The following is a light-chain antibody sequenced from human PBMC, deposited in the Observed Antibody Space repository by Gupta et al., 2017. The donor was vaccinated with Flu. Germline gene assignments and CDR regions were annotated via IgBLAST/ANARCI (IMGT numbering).Light chain of an antibody. CDR1: SGSLATLY. Sequence: NFMLTQPHSVSESPGKTVTISCPRSSGSLATLYVPWYQPRPRRSTNTLNREANRRPSGVPDGFSGSTDRSSNTASLTIIGLKTEDEADYFCQSYDSVTRDVVFGGGTKLTVL. V-gene: IGLV6-57*01. CDR3: QSYDSVTRDVV. J-gene: IGLJ2*01. CDR2: EAN.